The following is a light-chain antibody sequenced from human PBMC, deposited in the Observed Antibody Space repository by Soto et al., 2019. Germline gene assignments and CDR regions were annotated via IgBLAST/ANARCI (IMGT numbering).Light chain of an antibody. CDR3: QQYGSSPRT. V-gene: IGKV3-20*01. CDR1: QSVSSSY. J-gene: IGKJ1*01. CDR2: GAS. Sequence: PGERATLSCRASQSVSSSYLAWYQQKPGQAPRLLIYGASSRATGIPDRFSGSGSGTDFTLTISRLEPEDFAVYYCQQYGSSPRTFGQGTKVDIK.